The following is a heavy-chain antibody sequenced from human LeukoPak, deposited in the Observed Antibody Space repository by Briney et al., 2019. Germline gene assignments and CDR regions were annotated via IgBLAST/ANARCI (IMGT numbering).Heavy chain of an antibody. CDR2: VSTYNGDT. J-gene: IGHJ3*02. CDR3: ARNSGSYSYDPLDM. V-gene: IGHV1-18*04. Sequence: GASVKVSCKASGYTFTGYYLHWVRQAPGQGLEWMGWVSTYNGDTNYARKVQGRVTMTTDTSTSTAYVELLSLRDDDTAVYYCARNSGSYSYDPLDMWGQGTLVTVSS. D-gene: IGHD3-10*01. CDR1: GYTFTGYY.